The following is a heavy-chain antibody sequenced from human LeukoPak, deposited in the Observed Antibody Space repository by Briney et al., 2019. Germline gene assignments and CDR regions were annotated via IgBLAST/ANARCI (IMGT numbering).Heavy chain of an antibody. CDR2: ISSSSSYI. V-gene: IGHV3-21*01. Sequence: GGSLRLSCAASGFTFSSYSMNWVRQAPGKGLEWVSSISSSSSYIYYADSVKGRFTISRDNAKNSLYLQMNSLRAEATAVYYCARDPGASSGYLSVDAFDIWGQGPMVTVSS. CDR1: GFTFSSYS. J-gene: IGHJ3*02. D-gene: IGHD3-22*01. CDR3: ARDPGASSGYLSVDAFDI.